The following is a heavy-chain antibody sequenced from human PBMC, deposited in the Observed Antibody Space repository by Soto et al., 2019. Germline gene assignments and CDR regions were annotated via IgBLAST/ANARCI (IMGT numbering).Heavy chain of an antibody. CDR3: VRWYNGFGF. J-gene: IGHJ4*02. CDR2: INLRRYVQ. CDR1: AVIFGDYA. Sequence: GGTLQLSSAAYAVIFGDYAMDWIGLAPDKRLEWISYINLRRYVQYYTDSVKGRSTSSRDNAKNSLHLQVDILAAGDKAVSYCVRWYNGFGFWGQGT. V-gene: IGHV3-11*01. D-gene: IGHD1-20*01.